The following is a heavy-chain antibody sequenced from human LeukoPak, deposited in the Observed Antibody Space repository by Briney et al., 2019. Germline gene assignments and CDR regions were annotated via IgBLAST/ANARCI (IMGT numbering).Heavy chain of an antibody. CDR2: ISSSGSAI. CDR3: VRVKGSYFDY. Sequence: SGGSLRLSCAVSGFPLSSYSINWVRQAPGKGLEWVSYISSSGSAIYYVDSVKGRFTVSRDNAKNSLFLQMNSPRAEDTAVYYCVRVKGSYFDYWGQGALVTVSS. D-gene: IGHD2-15*01. J-gene: IGHJ4*02. CDR1: GFPLSSYS. V-gene: IGHV3-48*01.